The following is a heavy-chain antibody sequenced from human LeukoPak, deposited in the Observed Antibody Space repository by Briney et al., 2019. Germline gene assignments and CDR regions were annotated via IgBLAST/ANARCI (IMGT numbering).Heavy chain of an antibody. CDR2: MNPNRGNT. J-gene: IGHJ4*02. V-gene: IGHV1-8*03. CDR1: GYTFTRYD. Sequence: GSSVKVSCKASGYTFTRYDIIWVRQATGQRLEWMGWMNPNRGNTGYAQTFQGRVTITRNTSISTAYMQLSSLRSVDTAVYYCAGAPSGRYAALGYWGQGTLVTVSS. D-gene: IGHD1-26*01. CDR3: AGAPSGRYAALGY.